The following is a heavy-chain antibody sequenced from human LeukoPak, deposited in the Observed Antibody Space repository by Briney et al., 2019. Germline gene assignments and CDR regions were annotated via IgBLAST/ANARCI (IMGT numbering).Heavy chain of an antibody. J-gene: IGHJ3*02. CDR1: GGSFSGYY. V-gene: IGHV4-34*01. D-gene: IGHD3-22*01. CDR3: ASRYYYDSSGYTDAFDI. CDR2: INHSGST. Sequence: SETLSLTCAVYGGSFSGYYWSWIRQPPGKGLEWIGEINHSGSTNYNPSLKSRVTISVDTSKNQFSLKLSSVTAADTAVYYCASRYYYDSSGYTDAFDIWGQGTMVTVSS.